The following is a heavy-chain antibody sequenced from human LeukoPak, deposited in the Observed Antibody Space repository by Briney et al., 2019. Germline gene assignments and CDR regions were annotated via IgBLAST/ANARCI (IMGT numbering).Heavy chain of an antibody. D-gene: IGHD3-3*01. CDR3: ACDFWSGYRYYYYYMDV. Sequence: GASVKVSCKASVGTFSSYAISWLRQAPGQGLEWRGGIIPIFGTANYAQKFQCRVTITADESTSTAYMELSSLTSDDTAVYYCACDFWSGYRYYYYYMDVWGKGTTVTVSS. J-gene: IGHJ6*03. CDR1: VGTFSSYA. V-gene: IGHV1-69*13. CDR2: IIPIFGTA.